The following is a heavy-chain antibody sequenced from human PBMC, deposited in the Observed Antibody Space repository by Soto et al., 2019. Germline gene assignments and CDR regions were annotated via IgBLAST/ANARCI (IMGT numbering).Heavy chain of an antibody. Sequence: EVQLVESGGGLVQPGRSLRLSCAASGFTFDDYAMHWVRQAPGKGLEWVSGISWNSGSIGYADSVKGRFTISRDNAKNALCLQMNSLRAEDTALYYCAKDYSSGWSSSFWYFDLWGRGTLVTVSS. CDR2: ISWNSGSI. D-gene: IGHD6-19*01. CDR3: AKDYSSGWSSSFWYFDL. J-gene: IGHJ2*01. CDR1: GFTFDDYA. V-gene: IGHV3-9*01.